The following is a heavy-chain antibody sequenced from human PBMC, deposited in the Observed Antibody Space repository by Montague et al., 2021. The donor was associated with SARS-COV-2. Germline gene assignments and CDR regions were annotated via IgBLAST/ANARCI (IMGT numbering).Heavy chain of an antibody. CDR2: IYWDDDK. V-gene: IGHV2-5*02. Sequence: PALVKPTQTLTLTCTFSGFSLSTRTVGVGWIRQPPGKALEWLALIYWDDDKRYSPSLKSRLTTTKLTSKNQVALTMTNMDPVDTATYYCAHRLPAVAAFDYWGQGTLVTVSS. CDR1: GFSLSTRTVG. D-gene: IGHD6-6*01. CDR3: AHRLPAVAAFDY. J-gene: IGHJ4*02.